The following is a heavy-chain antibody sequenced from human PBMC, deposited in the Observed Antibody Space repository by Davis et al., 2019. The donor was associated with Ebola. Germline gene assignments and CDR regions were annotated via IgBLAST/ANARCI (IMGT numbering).Heavy chain of an antibody. Sequence: GESLKISCAASGFTFSSYSMNWVRQAPGKGLEWVSCISSSSSYIYYADSVKGRFTISRDNAKNSLYLQMNSLRAEDTAVYYCARDGPVGAILYGMDVWGQGTTVTVSS. CDR2: ISSSSSYI. CDR3: ARDGPVGAILYGMDV. D-gene: IGHD1-26*01. V-gene: IGHV3-21*01. J-gene: IGHJ6*02. CDR1: GFTFSSYS.